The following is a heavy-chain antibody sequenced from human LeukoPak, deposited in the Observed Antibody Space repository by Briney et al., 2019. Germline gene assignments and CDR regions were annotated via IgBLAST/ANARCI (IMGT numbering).Heavy chain of an antibody. Sequence: ASVKVSCKASGYTFTSYGISWVRQAPGQGLEWMGWISGYNGNTNYAQNLQGRVTMTTDTSTNTAYMELRSLRSDDTAVYYCARVSGYYDSGNYLRDWGQGTLVTVSS. V-gene: IGHV1-18*01. CDR2: ISGYNGNT. CDR3: ARVSGYYDSGNYLRD. CDR1: GYTFTSYG. D-gene: IGHD3-10*01. J-gene: IGHJ4*02.